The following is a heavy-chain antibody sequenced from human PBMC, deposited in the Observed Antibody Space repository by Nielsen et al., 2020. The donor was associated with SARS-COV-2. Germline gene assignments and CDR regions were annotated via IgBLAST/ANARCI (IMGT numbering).Heavy chain of an antibody. D-gene: IGHD5-24*01. CDR3: ARTSVDMAGSVWSSYYVLDV. CDR2: INHSGST. V-gene: IGHV4-34*01. CDR1: GGSFSDYY. J-gene: IGHJ6*02. Sequence: SEILSLTCAVYGGSFSDYYWTWIRQAPGKGLEWIGEINHSGSTNYNPSLKSRIAIFVDTSKKQFSLKLNSVTAADTAVYYCARTSVDMAGSVWSSYYVLDVWGQGTTVTVSS.